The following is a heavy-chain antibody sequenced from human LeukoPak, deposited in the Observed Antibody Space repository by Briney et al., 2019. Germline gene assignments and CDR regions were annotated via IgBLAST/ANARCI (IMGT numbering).Heavy chain of an antibody. Sequence: ASVKVSCKASGYTFTSYDINWVRQAPGQGLEWMGWVNPNAGNTGYVQKFQGRVIFTRNTSISTAYMELSSLRSEDTAVYYCARGKYCSDATCYSLGYYYYMDVWGKGTTVTVSS. D-gene: IGHD2-15*01. J-gene: IGHJ6*03. CDR1: GYTFTSYD. V-gene: IGHV1-8*03. CDR2: VNPNAGNT. CDR3: ARGKYCSDATCYSLGYYYYMDV.